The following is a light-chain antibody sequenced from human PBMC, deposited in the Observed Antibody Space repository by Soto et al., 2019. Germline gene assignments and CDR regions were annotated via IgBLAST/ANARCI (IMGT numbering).Light chain of an antibody. CDR1: QSISSY. Sequence: DIQMTQSPSSLSASVGDRVTITCRASQSISSYLNWYQQKPGKAPKLLIYAASSLQSGVPSRFSGSGSGTDFTLIISSLQPEDFATYYCQQSCSTPRTFGQGTKVEIK. V-gene: IGKV1-39*01. J-gene: IGKJ1*01. CDR2: AAS. CDR3: QQSCSTPRT.